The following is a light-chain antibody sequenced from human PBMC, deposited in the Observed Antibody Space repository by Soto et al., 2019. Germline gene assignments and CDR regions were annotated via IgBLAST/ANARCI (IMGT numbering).Light chain of an antibody. Sequence: IQMTLSPSSLSASVGDRVTITCRASQTISSWLAWYQQKPGKAPKLLIYDASSLESGVPSRFSGSGSGTEFTLTIISLQPDDVITYYCPHYNFYLITFGQGTRLEIK. CDR1: QTISSW. CDR2: DAS. J-gene: IGKJ5*01. V-gene: IGKV1-5*01. CDR3: PHYNFYLIT.